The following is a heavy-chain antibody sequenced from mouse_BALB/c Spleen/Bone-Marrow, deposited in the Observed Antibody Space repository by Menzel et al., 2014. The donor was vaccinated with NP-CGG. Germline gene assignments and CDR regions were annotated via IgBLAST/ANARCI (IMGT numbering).Heavy chain of an antibody. CDR1: GFTFTDYY. CDR2: IRNKANGYTT. Sequence: GGGLVQPGGSLRLSCATSGFTFTDYYMNWVRQPPGKALEWLGFIRNKANGYTTEYSASVKSRFTISRDNSQNILYLQMNTLRVDDSATYYCARDKGRVFFDYWGQGTTLTVSS. V-gene: IGHV7-3*02. CDR3: ARDKGRVFFDY. J-gene: IGHJ2*01.